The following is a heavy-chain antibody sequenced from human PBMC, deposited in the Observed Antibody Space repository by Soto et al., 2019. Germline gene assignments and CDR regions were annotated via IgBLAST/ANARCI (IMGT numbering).Heavy chain of an antibody. J-gene: IGHJ3*02. CDR2: IYYSGST. D-gene: IGHD3-10*01. Sequence: SETLSLTCTVSGGSISSHYWSWIRQPPGKGLEWIGYIYYSGSTNYNPSLKSRVTISVDTSKNQFSLKLSSVTAADTAVYYCARALLWFGDDAFDIWGQGTMVTVSS. CDR3: ARALLWFGDDAFDI. V-gene: IGHV4-59*08. CDR1: GGSISSHY.